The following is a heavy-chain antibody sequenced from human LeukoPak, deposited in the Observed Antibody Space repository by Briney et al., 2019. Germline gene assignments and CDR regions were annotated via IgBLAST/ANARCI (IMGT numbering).Heavy chain of an antibody. J-gene: IGHJ4*02. CDR3: ARETLDSSGWFLHYFDY. V-gene: IGHV4-4*07. Sequence: SETLSLTCTVSGGSISSYYWSWIRQPAGKGLEWIGRIYTSGSTNYNPSLKSRVTMSVDTSKNQFSLKLSSVTAADTAVYYCARETLDSSGWFLHYFDYWGQGTLVTVSS. CDR1: GGSISSYY. CDR2: IYTSGST. D-gene: IGHD6-19*01.